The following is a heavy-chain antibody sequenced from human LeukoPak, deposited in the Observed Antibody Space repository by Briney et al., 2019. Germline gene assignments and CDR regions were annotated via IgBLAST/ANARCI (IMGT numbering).Heavy chain of an antibody. CDR2: INHSGIT. V-gene: IGHV4-34*01. Sequence: SETPSLTCAVYGGSFSGYYCNWIRQPPGKGLEWIGEINHSGITNYNPSLRSRVIISVDTSKNQFSLKLSSVTAADTAVYYCAYDYGTQGYWGQGTLVTVSS. CDR3: AYDYGTQGY. D-gene: IGHD4/OR15-4a*01. J-gene: IGHJ4*02. CDR1: GGSFSGYY.